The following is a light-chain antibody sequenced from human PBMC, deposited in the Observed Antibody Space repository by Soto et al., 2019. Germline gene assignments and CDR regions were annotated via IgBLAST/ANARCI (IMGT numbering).Light chain of an antibody. CDR2: DTN. Sequence: QAVVTQEPSLTVSPGGTVTLTCASSTGAVTSGHYPYWFQQNPGQAPRTLIYDTNNKHSWTPARFSGSLLGGKAALTLSGAQPEDEAQYYCLLSYSGPRVFGGGTKLTVL. CDR1: TGAVTSGHY. V-gene: IGLV7-46*01. CDR3: LLSYSGPRV. J-gene: IGLJ3*02.